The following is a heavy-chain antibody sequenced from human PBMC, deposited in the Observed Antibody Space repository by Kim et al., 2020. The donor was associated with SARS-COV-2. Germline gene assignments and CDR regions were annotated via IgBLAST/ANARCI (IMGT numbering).Heavy chain of an antibody. CDR3: ARAEYCGGDCPPKYGMDV. D-gene: IGHD2-21*02. V-gene: IGHV5-51*01. CDR2: IYPGDSDT. Sequence: GESLKISCKGSGYSFTSYWIGWVRQMPGKGLEWMGIIYPGDSDTRYSPSFQGQVTISADKSISTAYLQWSSLKASDTAMYYCARAEYCGGDCPPKYGMDVWGQGTTVTVSS. CDR1: GYSFTSYW. J-gene: IGHJ6*02.